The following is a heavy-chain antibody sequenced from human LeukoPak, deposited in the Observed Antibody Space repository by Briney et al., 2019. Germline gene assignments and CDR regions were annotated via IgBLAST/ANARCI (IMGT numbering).Heavy chain of an antibody. CDR1: GYTISGGYY. D-gene: IGHD2-8*02. CDR2: VYHTGTT. V-gene: IGHV4-38-2*02. CDR3: ASAHYEATGLGYYFKF. Sequence: SETLSLTCNVSGYTISGGYYWGWIRQSPGKELEWIGTVYHTGTTYYSPSLKSRLAISLDTSTNRFSLKLTSVTATDTAVYYCASAHYEATGLGYYFKFWGQGTLVSVSS. J-gene: IGHJ4*02.